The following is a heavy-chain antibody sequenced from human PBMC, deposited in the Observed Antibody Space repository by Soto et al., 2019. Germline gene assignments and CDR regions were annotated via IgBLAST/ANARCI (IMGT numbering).Heavy chain of an antibody. Sequence: EVQLLESGGGLRQPGGSLRLSCVASGYNFNKYAVSWVRQAPGKGLEWVSAIGTSGDNTYYTDSVKGRFTISRDNSKTMLYLQMDSLTAEDTAVYYCAGRAYYFDDTGSHAFDIWGQGTMVTVSS. V-gene: IGHV3-23*01. D-gene: IGHD3-22*01. CDR1: GYNFNKYA. J-gene: IGHJ3*02. CDR3: AGRAYYFDDTGSHAFDI. CDR2: IGTSGDNT.